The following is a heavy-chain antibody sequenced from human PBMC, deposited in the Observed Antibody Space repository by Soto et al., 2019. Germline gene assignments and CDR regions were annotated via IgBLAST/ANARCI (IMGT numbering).Heavy chain of an antibody. J-gene: IGHJ6*02. D-gene: IGHD3-10*01. Sequence: GGSLRLSCAASGFTFSSDGMHWVRKAPGKGLEWVAVIWYDGSNRYYADSVKGRFTISRDDSKNTLYLQMNSLRAEDKAVYYCARKETYYYGSGPCMDVWGQGTTVTVSS. CDR1: GFTFSSDG. CDR3: ARKETYYYGSGPCMDV. CDR2: IWYDGSNR. V-gene: IGHV3-33*01.